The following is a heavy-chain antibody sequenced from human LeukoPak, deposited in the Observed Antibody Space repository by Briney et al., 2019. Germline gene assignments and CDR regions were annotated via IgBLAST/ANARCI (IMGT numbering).Heavy chain of an antibody. CDR3: ARTLNDYFDY. Sequence: PGGSLRLSCAASGFTFSSYSMTWVRQAPGKGLEWVSYISSSSSTIYYADSVKGRFTISRDNAKNSLYLQMNSLRAEDTAVYYCARTLNDYFDYWGQGTLATVSS. V-gene: IGHV3-48*01. J-gene: IGHJ4*02. CDR1: GFTFSSYS. CDR2: ISSSSSTI.